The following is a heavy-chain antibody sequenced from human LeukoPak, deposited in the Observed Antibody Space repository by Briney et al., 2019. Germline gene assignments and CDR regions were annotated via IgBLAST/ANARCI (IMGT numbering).Heavy chain of an antibody. J-gene: IGHJ4*02. D-gene: IGHD5-12*01. Sequence: GSLRLSCAASGFTFSSYWMHWVRQAPGKGLVWVSRINSDGSSTSYADSVKGRFTISRDNAKNTLYLQMNSLRAEDTAVYYCAKGAGDIGYYFDYWGQGTLVTVSS. V-gene: IGHV3-74*01. CDR3: AKGAGDIGYYFDY. CDR1: GFTFSSYW. CDR2: INSDGSST.